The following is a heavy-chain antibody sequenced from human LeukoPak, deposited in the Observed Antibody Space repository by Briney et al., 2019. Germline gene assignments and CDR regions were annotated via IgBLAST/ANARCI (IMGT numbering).Heavy chain of an antibody. Sequence: SETLSLTCAVYGGSFSGYYWSWIRQPPGKGLEWIGEINHSGSTNYNPSLKSRVTISVDTSKNQFSLKLSSVTAADTAVYYRASLPYYYDSSGYGASYWGQGTLVTVSS. CDR1: GGSFSGYY. CDR3: ASLPYYYDSSGYGASY. V-gene: IGHV4-34*01. J-gene: IGHJ4*02. CDR2: INHSGST. D-gene: IGHD3-22*01.